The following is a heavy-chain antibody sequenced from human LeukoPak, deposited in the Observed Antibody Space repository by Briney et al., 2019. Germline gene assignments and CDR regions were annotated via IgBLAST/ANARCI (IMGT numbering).Heavy chain of an antibody. V-gene: IGHV3-48*03. J-gene: IGHJ4*02. CDR1: GFTFSSYE. CDR2: ISSSGGY. CDR3: ARDLTGPYDH. D-gene: IGHD3-22*01. Sequence: GGSLRLSCAASGFTFSSYEMDWVRQAPEKGLEWISYISSSGGYMYADSVKGRFTISRDNAKNSLYLQMNSLRAEDTAVYSCARDLTGPYDHWGQGTLVTVSS.